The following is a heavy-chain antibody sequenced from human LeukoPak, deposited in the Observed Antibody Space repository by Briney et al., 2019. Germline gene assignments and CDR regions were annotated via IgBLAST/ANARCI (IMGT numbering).Heavy chain of an antibody. J-gene: IGHJ6*02. CDR1: GHTFGSHS. CDR3: ATMVVVDYFYGLDV. V-gene: IGHV7-4-1*02. CDR2: IHTKTGNP. D-gene: IGHD2-8*01. Sequence: ASVKVSCKASGHTFGSHSLNWVRQAPGQGPEWMGWIHTKTGNPTYAQGFTGRFVFSLDTSLKTSYLQITSLKPEDSGVYYCATMVVVDYFYGLDVWGQGTTVIVSS.